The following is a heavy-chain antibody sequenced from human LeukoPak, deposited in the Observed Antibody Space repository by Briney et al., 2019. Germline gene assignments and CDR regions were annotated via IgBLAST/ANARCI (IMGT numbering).Heavy chain of an antibody. CDR3: ARAFVSWFDP. Sequence: SESLSLTCAVYGGSFSGYYWSWIRQPPGKGLEWIGEINHSGSTNYNPSLKSRVTISVDTSKNQFSLKLSSVTAADTAVYYCARAFVSWFDPWGQGTLVPVSS. J-gene: IGHJ5*02. CDR2: INHSGST. V-gene: IGHV4-34*01. D-gene: IGHD2/OR15-2a*01. CDR1: GGSFSGYY.